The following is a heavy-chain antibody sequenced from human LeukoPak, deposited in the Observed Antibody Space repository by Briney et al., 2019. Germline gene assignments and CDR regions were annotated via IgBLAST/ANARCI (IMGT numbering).Heavy chain of an antibody. CDR2: ISYDGSNK. CDR3: TLIGIWFGDLEGFHF. CDR1: GFTFSSYG. V-gene: IGHV3-30*03. J-gene: IGHJ4*02. Sequence: PGRSLRLSCAASGFTFSSYGMHWVRQAPGKGLEWVAVISYDGSNKYYADSVKGRFTISRDNSKNTLYLQMNSLKPEDTAMYYCTLIGIWFGDLEGFHFWGQGTLVTASS. D-gene: IGHD3-10*01.